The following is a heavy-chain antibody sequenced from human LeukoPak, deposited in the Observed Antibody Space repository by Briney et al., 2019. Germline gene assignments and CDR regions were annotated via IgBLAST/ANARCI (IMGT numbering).Heavy chain of an antibody. J-gene: IGHJ6*03. CDR2: ISSSGSTI. V-gene: IGHV3-11*04. CDR3: ARDSTAAGPDYYYYYYMDV. Sequence: PGGSLRLSCAASGFTFSDYYMSWIRQAPGKGLEWVSYISSSGSTIYYADSVKGRFTISRDNAKNSLYLQMNSLRAEDTAVYYCARDSTAAGPDYYYYYYMDVWGKGTTVTVSS. D-gene: IGHD6-13*01. CDR1: GFTFSDYY.